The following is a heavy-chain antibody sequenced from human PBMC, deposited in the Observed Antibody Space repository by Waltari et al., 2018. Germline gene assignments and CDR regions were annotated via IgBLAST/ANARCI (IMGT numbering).Heavy chain of an antibody. V-gene: IGHV4-34*01. D-gene: IGHD3-3*01. CDR2: INHSGST. CDR3: ARGYRVAIFGVVTSRRWFDP. J-gene: IGHJ5*02. CDR1: GGSFSGYY. Sequence: QVQLQQWGAGLLKPSETLSLTCAVYGGSFSGYYWSWIRQPPGKGLEWIGEINHSGSTNYNPSLKSRVTISVDASKNQFSLKLSSVTAADTAVYYCARGYRVAIFGVVTSRRWFDPWGQGTLVIVSS.